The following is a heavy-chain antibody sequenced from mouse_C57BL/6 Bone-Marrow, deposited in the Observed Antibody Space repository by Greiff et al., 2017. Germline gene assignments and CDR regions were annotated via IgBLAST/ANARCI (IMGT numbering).Heavy chain of an antibody. Sequence: EVKLLESGPGLVKPSQSLSLTCSVTGYSITSGYYWNWIRQFPGNKLEWMGDISYDGSNNYNPSLKNRISITRDTSKNQFFLNLNSVTTEDTATYYCARGGLSGYQFSYYAMVYWGQGTSVTVSS. CDR1: GYSITSGYY. J-gene: IGHJ4*01. CDR2: ISYDGSN. CDR3: ARGGLSGYQFSYYAMVY. D-gene: IGHD3-1*01. V-gene: IGHV3-6*01.